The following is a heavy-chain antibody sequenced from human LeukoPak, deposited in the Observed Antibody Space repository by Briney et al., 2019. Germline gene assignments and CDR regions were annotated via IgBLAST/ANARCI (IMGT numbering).Heavy chain of an antibody. J-gene: IGHJ4*02. CDR1: GYSFTSYW. V-gene: IGHV5-51*01. CDR3: ARHTTQNYYDSSGYYY. CDR2: IYSGDSDT. Sequence: GESLKISCKGSGYSFTSYWIGWVRQMPGKGLEWMGIIYSGDSDTRYSPSFQGQVTISADKSISTAYLQWSSLKASDTAMYYCARHTTQNYYDSSGYYYWGQGTLVTVSS. D-gene: IGHD3-22*01.